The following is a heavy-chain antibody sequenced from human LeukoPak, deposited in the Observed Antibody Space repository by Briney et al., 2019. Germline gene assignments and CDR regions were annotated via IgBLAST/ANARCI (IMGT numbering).Heavy chain of an antibody. CDR3: ARSIAARLDYYYYMDV. V-gene: IGHV4-4*07. Sequence: PSETLSLTCTVSGGSISSYYWSWLRQPAGKGLEWIGRIYTSGSTNYNPSLKSRVTMSVDTSKNQFSLKLSSVTAADTAVYYCARSIAARLDYYYYMDVWGKGTTVTVSS. CDR2: IYTSGST. CDR1: GGSISSYY. D-gene: IGHD6-6*01. J-gene: IGHJ6*03.